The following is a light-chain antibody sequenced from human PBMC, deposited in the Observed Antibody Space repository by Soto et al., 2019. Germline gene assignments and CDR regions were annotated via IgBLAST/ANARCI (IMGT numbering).Light chain of an antibody. J-gene: IGKJ1*01. V-gene: IGKV3-15*01. CDR3: QQYHYWWT. CDR2: GAS. CDR1: QSVSNN. Sequence: EIVMTQSPATLSVSPRKKATLSCRDSQSVSNNLAWFQQTPGQVPRILIYGASNRATGVSAWFSGSGAGTEFTLTISSLQSEDFAVYYCQQYHYWWTFGPGTKV.